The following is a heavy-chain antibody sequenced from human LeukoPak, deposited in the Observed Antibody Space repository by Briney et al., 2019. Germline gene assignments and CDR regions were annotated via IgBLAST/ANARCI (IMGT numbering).Heavy chain of an antibody. Sequence: QPGGPLRLSCAASGFIFSSYEMGWVRQAPGKGLEWVSFIDTSDITIFYADSVKGRFTISRDNAKNSLSLQMNSLRAEDTAVYYCARDAKGRDCAGPTCYAHAFDIWGQGTVVTVSS. CDR3: ARDAKGRDCAGPTCYAHAFDI. CDR2: IDTSDITI. D-gene: IGHD2-2*01. V-gene: IGHV3-48*03. CDR1: GFIFSSYE. J-gene: IGHJ3*02.